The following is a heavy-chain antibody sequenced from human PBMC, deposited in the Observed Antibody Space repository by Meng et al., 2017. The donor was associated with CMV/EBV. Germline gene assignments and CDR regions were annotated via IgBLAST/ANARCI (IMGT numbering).Heavy chain of an antibody. D-gene: IGHD6-19*01. J-gene: IGHJ4*02. CDR2: ISGSGGST. CDR3: AKGEQWLAPRFDY. V-gene: IGHV3-23*01. CDR1: GLTCSSYA. Sequence: AYGLTCSSYAMSWVRQAPGKGLEWVSAISGSGGSTYYADSVKGRFTISRDNSKNTLYLQMNSLRAEDTAVYYCAKGEQWLAPRFDYWGQGTLVTVSS.